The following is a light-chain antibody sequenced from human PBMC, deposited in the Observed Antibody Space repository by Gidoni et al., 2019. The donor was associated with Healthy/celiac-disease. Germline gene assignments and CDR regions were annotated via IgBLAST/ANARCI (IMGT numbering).Light chain of an antibody. J-gene: IGKJ1*01. Sequence: DIQMTQSPTSLSASVGDRVTITCRASQSISSYLNWYQQKPGKAPKLLIYAASSLQSWDPSRFSRSGSWTAFTLTIRCLQPVDFVTFYCHQSYSTPWTFGQGTKVEIK. V-gene: IGKV1-39*01. CDR3: HQSYSTPWT. CDR1: QSISSY. CDR2: AAS.